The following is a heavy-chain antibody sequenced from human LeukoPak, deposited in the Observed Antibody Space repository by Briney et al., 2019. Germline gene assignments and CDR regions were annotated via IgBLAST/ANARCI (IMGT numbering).Heavy chain of an antibody. J-gene: IGHJ4*02. V-gene: IGHV3-15*01. D-gene: IGHD1-1*01. CDR1: GFTFSNAW. CDR3: WDTNWNGDWDY. Sequence: GGSLRLSCAASGFTFSNAWMHWVRQAPGKGLAWVGRIKSKAHGGTTDYAAPVKGRFTISRDDSKNTLYLQMNSLKTEDTAVYYCWDTNWNGDWDYWGQGTLVTVSS. CDR2: IKSKAHGGTT.